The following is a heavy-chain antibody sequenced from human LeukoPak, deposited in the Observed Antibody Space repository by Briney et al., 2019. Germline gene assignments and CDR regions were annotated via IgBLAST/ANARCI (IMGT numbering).Heavy chain of an antibody. CDR1: RFTFSSYT. CDR2: ISSSSSDI. CDR3: ARDRTITGTIIDY. Sequence: PVGSLRLSCAASRFTFSSYTMNWVRQAPGKGLEWVSSISSSSSDIYYADSVKGRFTISRDNAKNSLFLQMNSLRAEDTAVYYCARDRTITGTIIDYWGQGTLVTVSS. V-gene: IGHV3-21*01. D-gene: IGHD1-7*01. J-gene: IGHJ4*02.